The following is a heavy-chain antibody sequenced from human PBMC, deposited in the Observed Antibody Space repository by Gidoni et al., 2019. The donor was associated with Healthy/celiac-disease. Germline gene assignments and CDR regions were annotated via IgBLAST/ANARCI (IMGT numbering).Heavy chain of an antibody. Sequence: QVQLQESGPGLVKPSETLSLTCTVSGGSVSSGSYYWSWIRQPPGKGLEWIGYIYYSGSTNYNPSLKSRVTISVDTSKNQFSLKLSSVTAADTAVYYCARGGDEVGWFDPWGQGTLVTVSS. V-gene: IGHV4-61*01. CDR2: IYYSGST. J-gene: IGHJ5*02. CDR1: GGSVSSGSYY. CDR3: ARGGDEVGWFDP.